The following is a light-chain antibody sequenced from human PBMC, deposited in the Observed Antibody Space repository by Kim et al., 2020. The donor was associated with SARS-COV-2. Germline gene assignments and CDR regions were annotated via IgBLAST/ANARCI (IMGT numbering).Light chain of an antibody. Sequence: SYELTQPPSVSVARKTARITCGGNNIGSKSVHWYQQKPGQAPVLVIYYDSDRPSGIPERFSGSNSGNTATLTISRVEAGDEADYYCQVWDSSSDHVVFGGGTQLTVL. V-gene: IGLV3-21*04. CDR2: YDS. J-gene: IGLJ2*01. CDR3: QVWDSSSDHVV. CDR1: NIGSKS.